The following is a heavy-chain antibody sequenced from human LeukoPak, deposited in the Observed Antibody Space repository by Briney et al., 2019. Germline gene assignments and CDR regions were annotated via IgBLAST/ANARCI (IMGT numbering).Heavy chain of an antibody. CDR3: GREGNAGSGSSVAFDI. CDR1: GGSISSYY. J-gene: IGHJ3*02. V-gene: IGHV4-38-2*02. CDR2: IYHSGST. D-gene: IGHD1-26*01. Sequence: SETLSLTCTVSGGSISSYYWSWIRQPPGKGLEWIGSIYHSGSTYHNPSLKSRVTISVDTSKNQFSLKLSSVTAADTAVYYCGREGNAGSGSSVAFDIWGQGTMVTVSS.